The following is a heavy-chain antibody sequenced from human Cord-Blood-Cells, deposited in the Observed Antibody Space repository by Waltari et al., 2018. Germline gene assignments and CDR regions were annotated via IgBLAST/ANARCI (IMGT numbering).Heavy chain of an antibody. CDR3: ARGNDYIWGSYRWYFDY. CDR1: GGSFSGYY. Sequence: QVQLQQWGAGLLKPSETLSLTCAVYGGSFSGYYWSWIRQPPGKGLEWIGEINHSGNTNYNPSLKSRVTISVDTSKNQFSLKLSSVTAADTAVYYCARGNDYIWGSYRWYFDYWGQGTLVTVSS. V-gene: IGHV4-34*01. D-gene: IGHD3-16*02. CDR2: INHSGNT. J-gene: IGHJ4*02.